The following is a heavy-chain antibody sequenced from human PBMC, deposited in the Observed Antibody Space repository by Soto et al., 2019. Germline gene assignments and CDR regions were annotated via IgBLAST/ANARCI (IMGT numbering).Heavy chain of an antibody. CDR2: INTDGSVA. CDR1: GLHFRSYW. J-gene: IGHJ4*02. Sequence: GGSLRLSRAASGLHFRSYWMHWVRQAPGKGLVWVSRINTDGSVAMCVDSVKGRFTISRDNAKNTLYLHMNSLRAEDTAVYYCVKDMQLWRLDSWGQGT. D-gene: IGHD2-15*01. V-gene: IGHV3-74*03. CDR3: VKDMQLWRLDS.